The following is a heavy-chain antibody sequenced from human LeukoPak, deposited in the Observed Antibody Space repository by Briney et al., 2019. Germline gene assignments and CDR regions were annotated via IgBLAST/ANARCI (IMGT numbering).Heavy chain of an antibody. D-gene: IGHD1-20*01. CDR1: GLTVSTNY. J-gene: IGHJ3*02. CDR3: ARDITGAHDAFDI. V-gene: IGHV3-53*01. CDR2: IYSGGST. Sequence: PGGSLRLSCAASGLTVSTNYMSWVRQAPGKGLEWVSVIYSGGSTYYADSVKGRFTISRDNSKNTLYLQMNSLRAEDTAVYYCARDITGAHDAFDIWGQGTMVTVSS.